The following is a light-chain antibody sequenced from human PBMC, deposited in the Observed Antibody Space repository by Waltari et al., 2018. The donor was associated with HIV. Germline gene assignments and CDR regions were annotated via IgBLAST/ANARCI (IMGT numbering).Light chain of an antibody. Sequence: ENVLTQSPGTLSLSPGERGTLPCRASQSVSSSYLAWYQQKPGQAPRLLIYGASSRATGIPDRFSGSGSGTDFTLTISRLEPEDFAVYYCQQYGSSPYTFGQGTKLEIK. CDR1: QSVSSSY. CDR3: QQYGSSPYT. J-gene: IGKJ2*01. CDR2: GAS. V-gene: IGKV3-20*01.